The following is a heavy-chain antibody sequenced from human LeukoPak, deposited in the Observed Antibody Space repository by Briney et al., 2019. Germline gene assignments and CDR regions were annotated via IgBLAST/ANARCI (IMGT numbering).Heavy chain of an antibody. J-gene: IGHJ4*02. CDR1: GFNFSSYS. CDR3: ARAHDSSGDY. Sequence: GSLRLSCATSGFNFSSYSMNWVRQAPGKGLEWVSSISSSSSYIYYADSVKGRFTISRDNAKNSLYLQMNSLRAEDTAVYYCARAHDSSGDYWGQGTLVTVSS. CDR2: ISSSSSYI. V-gene: IGHV3-21*01. D-gene: IGHD3-22*01.